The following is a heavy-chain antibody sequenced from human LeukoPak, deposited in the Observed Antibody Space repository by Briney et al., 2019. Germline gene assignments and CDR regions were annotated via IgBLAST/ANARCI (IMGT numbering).Heavy chain of an antibody. CDR3: ARVPYYYDSSGYYPLYYFDY. J-gene: IGHJ4*02. V-gene: IGHV4-38-2*02. D-gene: IGHD3-22*01. CDR2: ISQSGST. CDR1: GYSISSGYD. Sequence: SETLSLTCTVSGYSISSGYDWGWIRQAPGKGLEWLGSISQSGSTYDNPSLKSRVTLSVDTSKNQVSLKLSSVTAADTAVYYCARVPYYYDSSGYYPLYYFDYWGQGTLVTVSS.